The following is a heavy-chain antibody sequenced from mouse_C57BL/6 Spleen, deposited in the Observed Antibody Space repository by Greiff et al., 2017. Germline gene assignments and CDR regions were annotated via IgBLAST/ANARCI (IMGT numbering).Heavy chain of an antibody. Sequence: VQLQQSGAELVRPGASVKLSCKASGYTFTDYYINWVKQRPGQGLEWIARIYPGSGNTYYNEKFKGKATLTAEKSSSTAYMQLSSLTSEDSAVYFCARGHYDYDGRPFDYWGQGTTLTVSS. J-gene: IGHJ2*01. CDR1: GYTFTDYY. D-gene: IGHD2-4*01. CDR2: IYPGSGNT. CDR3: ARGHYDYDGRPFDY. V-gene: IGHV1-76*01.